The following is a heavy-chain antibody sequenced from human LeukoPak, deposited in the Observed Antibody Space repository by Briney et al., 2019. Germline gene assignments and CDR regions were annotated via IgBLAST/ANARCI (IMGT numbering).Heavy chain of an antibody. V-gene: IGHV3-21*01. CDR1: GFTFSSYS. CDR3: AKSPFYYDILTGPGDY. J-gene: IGHJ4*02. Sequence: KTGGSLRLSCAASGFTFSSYSMNWVRQAPGKGLEWVSSISSSSSYIYYADSVKGRFAISRDNAKNSLYLQMNSLRAEDTAVYYCAKSPFYYDILTGPGDYWGQGTLVTVSS. D-gene: IGHD3-9*01. CDR2: ISSSSSYI.